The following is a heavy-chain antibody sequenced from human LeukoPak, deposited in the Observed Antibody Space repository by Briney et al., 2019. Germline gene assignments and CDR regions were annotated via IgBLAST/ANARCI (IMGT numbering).Heavy chain of an antibody. CDR1: GYTFTSYQ. CDR2: INPNSGGT. D-gene: IGHD4-17*01. Sequence: ASVKVSCKASGYTFTSYQMHWVRQAPGQGLEWMGWINPNSGGTNYAQKFQGRVTMTRDTSISTAYMELSRLRSDDTAVYYCARGRTVTNLFSYYYYMDVWGKGTTVTVSS. J-gene: IGHJ6*03. V-gene: IGHV1-2*02. CDR3: ARGRTVTNLFSYYYYMDV.